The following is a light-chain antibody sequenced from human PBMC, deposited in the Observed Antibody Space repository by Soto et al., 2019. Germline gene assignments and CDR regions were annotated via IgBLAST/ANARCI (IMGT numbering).Light chain of an antibody. CDR2: GAS. Sequence: EIVMTQSPATLSVSPVERATLSCRASQSVGSNLAWYQQKPGQAPRPLIYGASTRATGIPARFSGSGSGTEFTLTISSLQSEDFAVYYCQQYENWPRTFGQGTKVDI. J-gene: IGKJ1*01. CDR3: QQYENWPRT. CDR1: QSVGSN. V-gene: IGKV3-15*01.